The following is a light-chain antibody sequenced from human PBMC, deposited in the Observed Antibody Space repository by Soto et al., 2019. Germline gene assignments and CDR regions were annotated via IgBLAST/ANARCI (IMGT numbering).Light chain of an antibody. CDR3: QQYNNWPPWT. CDR1: QSISDT. CDR2: GAS. Sequence: IVMTQSPATLSVSPGVRATLSFRSSQSISDTLAWYQQKPGQAPRXLIYGASTRAPGIPARFSGSGSGTEFTLTISSLQSEDFAVYYCQQYNNWPPWTFGQGTK. V-gene: IGKV3-15*01. J-gene: IGKJ1*01.